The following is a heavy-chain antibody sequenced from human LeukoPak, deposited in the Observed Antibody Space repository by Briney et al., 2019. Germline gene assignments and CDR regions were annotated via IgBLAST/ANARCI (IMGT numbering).Heavy chain of an antibody. CDR2: ISYDGSNK. J-gene: IGHJ4*02. CDR1: GFTVSTNY. D-gene: IGHD3-22*01. V-gene: IGHV3-30-3*01. CDR3: ARGMVYYDSSGYYTGDY. Sequence: GGSLRLSCAASGFTVSTNYMHWVRQAPGKGLEWEAVISYDGSNKYYADSVKGRFTISRDNSKNTLYLQMNSLRAEDTAVYYCARGMVYYDSSGYYTGDYWGQGTLVTVSS.